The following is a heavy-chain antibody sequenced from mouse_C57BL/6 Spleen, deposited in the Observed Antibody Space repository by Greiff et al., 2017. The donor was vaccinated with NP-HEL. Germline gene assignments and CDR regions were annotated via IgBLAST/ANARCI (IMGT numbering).Heavy chain of an antibody. Sequence: VQLQQPGAELGMPGASVKLSCKASGYTFTSYWMHWVKQRPGQGLEWIGEIDPSDSYTNYNQKFKGKATLTVDKSSSTAYMQLSSLTSEDSAVYYCAIDGLLRFYAMDYWGQGTSVTVSS. D-gene: IGHD1-1*01. CDR1: GYTFTSYW. V-gene: IGHV1-69*01. CDR2: IDPSDSYT. J-gene: IGHJ4*01. CDR3: AIDGLLRFYAMDY.